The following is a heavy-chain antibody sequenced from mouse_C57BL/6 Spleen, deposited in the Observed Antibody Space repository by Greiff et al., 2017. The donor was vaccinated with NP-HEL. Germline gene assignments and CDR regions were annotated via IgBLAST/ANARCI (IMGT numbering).Heavy chain of an antibody. CDR3: ARCWDSSFDY. CDR2: IYPGDGDT. V-gene: IGHV1-82*01. J-gene: IGHJ2*01. CDR1: GYAFSSSW. D-gene: IGHD4-1*01. Sequence: VQLQQSGPELVKPGASVKISCKASGYAFSSSWMNWVKQRPGKGLEWIGRIYPGDGDTNYNGKFKGKATLTADKSSSTAYMQLSSLTSEDSAVYFCARCWDSSFDYWGQGTTLTVSS.